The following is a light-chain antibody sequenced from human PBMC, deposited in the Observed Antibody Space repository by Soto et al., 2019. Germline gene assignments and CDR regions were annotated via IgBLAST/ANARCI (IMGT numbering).Light chain of an antibody. CDR1: STDVGGYSH. J-gene: IGLJ2*01. V-gene: IGLV2-8*01. Sequence: QSALTQPPSASGSPGQSVTISCTGTSTDVGGYSHVSWYQQHPGKAPKVMIYEVSKRPSGVPDRFSGSKSGNTASLTVSGLQAEDEADYYRSSYAVSNNVVFGGGTKLTVL. CDR2: EVS. CDR3: SSYAVSNNVV.